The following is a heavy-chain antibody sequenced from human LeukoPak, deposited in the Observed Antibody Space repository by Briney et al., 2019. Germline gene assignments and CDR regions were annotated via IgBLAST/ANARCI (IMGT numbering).Heavy chain of an antibody. CDR2: INHSGST. V-gene: IGHV4-34*01. J-gene: IGHJ4*02. CDR1: GGSFSGYY. CDR3: ARGLSPYGGWGSNRY. D-gene: IGHD3-16*01. Sequence: SETLSLTCAVNGGSFSGYYWSWIRQPPGKGLEWIGEINHSGSTNYNPSLMSRVTISVDTSKNQFSLKLSSVTAADTAVYYCARGLSPYGGWGSNRYWGQGTLVTVSS.